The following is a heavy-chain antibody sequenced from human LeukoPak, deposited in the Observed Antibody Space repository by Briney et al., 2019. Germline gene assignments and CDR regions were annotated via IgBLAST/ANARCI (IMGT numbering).Heavy chain of an antibody. CDR1: GYTFTSYD. CDR2: MNPNSGNT. CDR3: TRTGPDGAMDDFDN. D-gene: IGHD5-18*01. V-gene: IGHV1-8*01. J-gene: IGHJ4*02. Sequence: ASVKVSCKASGYTFTSYDINWVRQATGQGLEWMGWMNPNSGNTGYAQKFQGRVTMTRNTSISTAYMELSSLRSEDTAVYYCTRTGPDGAMDDFDNWGQGTLVTVSS.